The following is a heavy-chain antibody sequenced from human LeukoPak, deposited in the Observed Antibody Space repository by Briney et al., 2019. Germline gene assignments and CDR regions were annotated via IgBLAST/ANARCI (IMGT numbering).Heavy chain of an antibody. V-gene: IGHV3-21*04. CDR3: ARGGSSWYYYDY. D-gene: IGHD6-13*01. CDR1: GFTFSTYS. J-gene: IGHJ4*02. CDR2: ISSSSSYI. Sequence: GGSLRLSCAASGFTFSTYSMNWVRQAPGKGLEWVSSISSSSSYIYYADSVQGRFTISRDNAKNSLYLQMNSLRAEDTALYYCARGGSSWYYYDYWGQGTLVTVSS.